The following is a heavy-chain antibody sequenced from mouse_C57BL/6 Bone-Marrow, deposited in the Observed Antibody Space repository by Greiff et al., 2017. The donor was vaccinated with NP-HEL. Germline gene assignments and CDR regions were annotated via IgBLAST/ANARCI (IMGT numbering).Heavy chain of an antibody. D-gene: IGHD2-4*01. Sequence: QVQLQQPGAELVRPGSSVKLSCKASCYTLPSYWMDGVKPRPGQGLEGIGNIYPSDSETHFHQKFQDKATLTVYHSSSTAHMQLSSPTYEDSTVYSCARGYDYDGYYFDFWGQGTTLTVSS. V-gene: IGHV1-61*01. CDR2: IYPSDSET. CDR3: ARGYDYDGYYFDF. J-gene: IGHJ2*01. CDR1: CYTLPSYW.